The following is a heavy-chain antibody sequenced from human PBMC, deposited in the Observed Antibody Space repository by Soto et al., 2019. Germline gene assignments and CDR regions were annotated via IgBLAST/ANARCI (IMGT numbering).Heavy chain of an antibody. J-gene: IGHJ4*02. V-gene: IGHV4-34*01. CDR2: INHSGST. D-gene: IGHD6-13*01. Sequence: QVQLQQWGAGLLKPSETLSLTCAVSGGPFSGCYWSWIRQRPGKGREWIGEINHSGSTNYNTPLKSRVTISVDTSKNQFYLKLSSVTAADTAVYYCAGRIAAAGRVSFDYWGQGTLVTVSS. CDR3: AGRIAAAGRVSFDY. CDR1: GGPFSGCY.